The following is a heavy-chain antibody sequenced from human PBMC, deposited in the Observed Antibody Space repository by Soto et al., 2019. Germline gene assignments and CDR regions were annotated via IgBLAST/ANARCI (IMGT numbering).Heavy chain of an antibody. Sequence: PSETLSLTCTVSNDSIRSGTYYWAWIRQPPGRGLEWIGSLSYLGTTDYNPSLKSRVTISKDASKNQFSLKLTSMTAADTAVYYCAGMAVPTAILPTDSWGQGTLVTVSS. CDR2: LSYLGTT. J-gene: IGHJ4*02. CDR1: NDSIRSGTYY. D-gene: IGHD2-21*02. CDR3: AGMAVPTAILPTDS. V-gene: IGHV4-39*07.